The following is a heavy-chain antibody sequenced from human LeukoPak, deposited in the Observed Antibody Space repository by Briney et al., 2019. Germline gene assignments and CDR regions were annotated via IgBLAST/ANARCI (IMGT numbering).Heavy chain of an antibody. D-gene: IGHD1-26*01. J-gene: IGHJ4*02. Sequence: ASVKVSCKASGYTFTGYYMHWVRQAPGQGLEWMGWINPNSGGANYAQKFQGRVTMTRDTSISTAYMELSRLRSDDTAVYYCARDGGGSYPTDYWGQGTLVTVSS. CDR3: ARDGGGSYPTDY. CDR1: GYTFTGYY. CDR2: INPNSGGA. V-gene: IGHV1-2*02.